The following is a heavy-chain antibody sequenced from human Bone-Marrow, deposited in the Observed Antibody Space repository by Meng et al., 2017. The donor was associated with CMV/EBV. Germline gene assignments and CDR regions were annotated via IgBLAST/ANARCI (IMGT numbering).Heavy chain of an antibody. J-gene: IGHJ4*02. CDR3: ARSSGYYLYYFDY. V-gene: IGHV3-7*01. D-gene: IGHD3-22*01. CDR1: GFTFSSYS. Sequence: GESLKISCAASGFTFSSYSMNWVRQAPGKGLEWVANIKQDGSEKYSVDSVKGRFTISRDNAKNSLYLQMNSLRAEDTAVYYCARSSGYYLYYFDYWGRGNLVTVSS. CDR2: IKQDGSEK.